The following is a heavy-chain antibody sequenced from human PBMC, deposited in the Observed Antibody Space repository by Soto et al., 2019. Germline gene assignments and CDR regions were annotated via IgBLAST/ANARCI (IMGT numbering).Heavy chain of an antibody. J-gene: IGHJ4*02. V-gene: IGHV4-59*08. CDR3: ARGGHCTNGVCSALDY. CDR1: GGSISTYY. D-gene: IGHD2-8*01. CDR2: IYYGGSA. Sequence: QVQLQESGPGLVKPSETLSLTCTVSGGSISTYYWNWIRQPPGKGLEWIGYIYYGGSANYNPSLKIRVTISVDTSKKQFSLKLSSVTAADTPVYYCARGGHCTNGVCSALDYWGQGTLVTVSS.